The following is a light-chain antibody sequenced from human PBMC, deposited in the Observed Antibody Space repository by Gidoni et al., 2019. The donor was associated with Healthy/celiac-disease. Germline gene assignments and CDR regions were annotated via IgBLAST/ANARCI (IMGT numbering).Light chain of an antibody. CDR2: SNN. Sequence: QSVLTQPHSASGTPGQRVTISCSGSSSNIGSNTVNWYQQLPGTAPKLLIYSNNQRPSGVPDRFSGSKSGTSASLAISELQSEDEADYYCAAWDDSLNGPVFGGGTKLTVL. CDR1: SSNIGSNT. J-gene: IGLJ3*02. V-gene: IGLV1-44*01. CDR3: AAWDDSLNGPV.